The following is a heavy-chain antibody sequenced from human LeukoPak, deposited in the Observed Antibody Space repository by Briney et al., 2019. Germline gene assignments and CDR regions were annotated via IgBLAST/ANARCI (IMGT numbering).Heavy chain of an antibody. J-gene: IGHJ4*02. CDR1: GGSISSDY. D-gene: IGHD3-10*01. Sequence: SETLSLTCTVSGGSISSDYWSWIRQPAGKGLEWIGRIYNTGTTNYNSSLKSRVTMSVDTSTNQFSLRLSSVTAADTAVYYCAVNYYGSGSYGRGLYYFDYWGQGTLVTVSS. CDR3: AVNYYGSGSYGRGLYYFDY. V-gene: IGHV4-4*07. CDR2: IYNTGTT.